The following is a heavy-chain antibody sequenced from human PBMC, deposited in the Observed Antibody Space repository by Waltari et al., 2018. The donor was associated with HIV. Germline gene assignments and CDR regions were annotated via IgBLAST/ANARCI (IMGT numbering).Heavy chain of an antibody. J-gene: IGHJ4*02. V-gene: IGHV1-69*01. D-gene: IGHD3-22*01. CDR3: ASPGSYDVRGYYPFLDY. CDR1: GGAFSTFT. Sequence: QVQLVQSGTEVRKPGPSVKVSCSAPGGAFSTFTFNWVGQAPGQGLEWLGGSIPSVGRALYGESLEGRVTNSADVSTSTLYMELTGLKCEDTAFYCCASPGSYDVRGYYPFLDYWGEGTLVTVAS. CDR2: SIPSVGRA.